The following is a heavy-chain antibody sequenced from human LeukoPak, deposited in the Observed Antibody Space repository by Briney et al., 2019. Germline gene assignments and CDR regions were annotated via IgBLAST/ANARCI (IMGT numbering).Heavy chain of an antibody. Sequence: GGSPRLSCAASGFTFSSYEMNRVRQAPGQGLEWVSYISYSGSTIYYANSVKGRFTICRDTARNSLYLQMNSLRAEDTAVDYCARIAVAGGHFDYWGQGTLVTVSS. CDR3: ARIAVAGGHFDY. D-gene: IGHD6-19*01. V-gene: IGHV3-48*03. CDR1: GFTFSSYE. J-gene: IGHJ4*02. CDR2: ISYSGSTI.